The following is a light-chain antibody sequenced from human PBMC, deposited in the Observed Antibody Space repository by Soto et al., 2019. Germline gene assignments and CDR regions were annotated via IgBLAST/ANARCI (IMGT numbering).Light chain of an antibody. CDR3: QQFSSNWPQIT. CDR1: QTVRNNY. V-gene: IGKV3-20*01. CDR2: DAS. Sequence: EFVLTQSPGTLSLSPGERATLSCRASQTVRNNYLAWYQQKPGQAPRLLIYDASSRATGIPDRFSGGGSGTDFTLTISRLEPEDFAVYYCQQFSSNWPQITFGQGTRLEIK. J-gene: IGKJ5*01.